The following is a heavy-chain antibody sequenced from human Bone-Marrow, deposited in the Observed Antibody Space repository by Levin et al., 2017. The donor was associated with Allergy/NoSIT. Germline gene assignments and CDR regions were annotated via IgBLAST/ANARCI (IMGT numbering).Heavy chain of an antibody. CDR2: IKSKSDGGTT. J-gene: IGHJ4*02. CDR1: GLTLSSAW. D-gene: IGHD6-13*01. V-gene: IGHV3-15*01. CDR3: TTDRGIASRPLFDY. Sequence: GGSLRLSCAASGLTLSSAWLGWVRQAPGEGLQWVGRIKSKSDGGTTDYGAAVKGRFTISRDDSKNTLYLQMNSLTTEDTAMYYCTTDRGIASRPLFDYWGPGTLVTVSS.